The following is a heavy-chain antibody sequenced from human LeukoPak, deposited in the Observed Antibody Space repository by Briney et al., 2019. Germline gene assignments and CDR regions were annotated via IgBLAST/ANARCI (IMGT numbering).Heavy chain of an antibody. CDR3: AKDRRSRELLPLDY. CDR2: INTDGSST. CDR1: GFTFSSYW. J-gene: IGHJ4*02. D-gene: IGHD1-26*01. V-gene: IGHV3-74*01. Sequence: GGSLRLSCAASGFTFSSYWMHWVRQAPGKGLVWVSRINTDGSSTSYADSVKGRFTISRDNAKNTLYLQMNSLRAEDTAVYYCAKDRRSRELLPLDYWGQGTLVTVSS.